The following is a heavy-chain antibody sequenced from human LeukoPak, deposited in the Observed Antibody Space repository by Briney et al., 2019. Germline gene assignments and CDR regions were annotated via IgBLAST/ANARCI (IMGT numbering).Heavy chain of an antibody. CDR3: ARGNPRSLLPHYFDY. CDR2: IIPIFATA. CDR1: GGTFSSYA. J-gene: IGHJ4*02. D-gene: IGHD3-3*01. Sequence: ASVKVSCKASGGTFSSYAISWVRQAPGQGLEWMGGIIPIFATANYAQKFQGRVTITAGESTSTAFMELSSLRSEDTAVYYCARGNPRSLLPHYFDYWGQGTLVTVSS. V-gene: IGHV1-69*13.